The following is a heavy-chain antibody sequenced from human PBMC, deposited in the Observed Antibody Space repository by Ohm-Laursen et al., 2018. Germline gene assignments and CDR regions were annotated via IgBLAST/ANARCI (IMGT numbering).Heavy chain of an antibody. J-gene: IGHJ4*02. CDR2: ISRSGDST. D-gene: IGHD5-18*01. CDR1: GFTFSTCA. V-gene: IGHV3-23*01. CDR3: VKGPGGYRYGDY. Sequence: SLRLSCSASGFTFSTCAMNWVRQAPGKGLEWVSAISRSGDSTYYAGSVKGRFTISRDNSKNTLYLQMNSLRAEDTAVYSCVKGPGGYRYGDYWGQGTLVTVSS.